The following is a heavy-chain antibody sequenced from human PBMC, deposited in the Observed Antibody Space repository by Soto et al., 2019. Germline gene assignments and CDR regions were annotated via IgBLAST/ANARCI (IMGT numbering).Heavy chain of an antibody. Sequence: GGSLRLSCAASGFTFSSYDMHWVRQATGKGLEWVSAIGTAGDTYYPGSVKGRFTISRANAKNSLYLQMNSLRAGDTAVYYCARGTRAYYGMDVWGQGTTVTVSS. CDR1: GFTFSSYD. J-gene: IGHJ6*02. CDR2: IGTAGDT. CDR3: ARGTRAYYGMDV. V-gene: IGHV3-13*01.